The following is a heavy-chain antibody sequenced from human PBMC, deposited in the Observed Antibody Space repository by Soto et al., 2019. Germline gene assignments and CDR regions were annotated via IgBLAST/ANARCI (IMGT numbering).Heavy chain of an antibody. CDR1: GFTFNNYA. CDR2: ISGSGGSA. J-gene: IGHJ3*01. D-gene: IGHD6-19*01. Sequence: PGGSLRLSCTTSGFTFNNYAMNWVRQAPGKGLEWVSFISGSGGSAYYADSVQGRFTISRDNSRNTLYLQMNSLRAEDTAIYSCVREGGGRYSPGSFDLWGRGTKVTV. V-gene: IGHV3-23*01. CDR3: VREGGGRYSPGSFDL.